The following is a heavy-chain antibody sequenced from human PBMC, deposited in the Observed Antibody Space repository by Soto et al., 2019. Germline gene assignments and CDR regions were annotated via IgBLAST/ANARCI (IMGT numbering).Heavy chain of an antibody. CDR1: GFTFSSYG. J-gene: IGHJ6*02. Sequence: QVQLVESGGGVVQPGRSLRLSCAASGFTFSSYGMHWVRQAPGKGLEWVAVISYDGSNKYYADSVKGRFTISRDNSKNTLYLLMNSLRAEDTAVYYCAKDFNSGYDYGYYYGMDVWGQGTTVTVSS. CDR2: ISYDGSNK. V-gene: IGHV3-30*18. D-gene: IGHD5-12*01. CDR3: AKDFNSGYDYGYYYGMDV.